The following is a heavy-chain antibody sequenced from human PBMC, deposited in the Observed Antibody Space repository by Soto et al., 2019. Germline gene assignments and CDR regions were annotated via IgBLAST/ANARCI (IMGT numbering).Heavy chain of an antibody. CDR2: IYYSGST. CDR1: GGSISSCDYY. Sequence: PSETLSLTCTVSGGSISSCDYYWSWIRQPPGKGLEWIGYIYYSGSTYYNPSLKSRVTISVDTSKNQFSLKLSSVTAADTAVYYCARVVTDDSWFDPWGQGTLVTVSS. CDR3: ARVVTDDSWFDP. J-gene: IGHJ5*02. V-gene: IGHV4-30-4*01. D-gene: IGHD3-9*01.